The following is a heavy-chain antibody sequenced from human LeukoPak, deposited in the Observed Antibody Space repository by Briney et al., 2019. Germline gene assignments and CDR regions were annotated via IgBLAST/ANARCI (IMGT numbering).Heavy chain of an antibody. V-gene: IGHV3-23*01. CDR1: GFTFSSYA. Sequence: GRSLRLSCTASGFTFSSYAMSWVRRAPGKGLEWVSAISGSGGSTYYADSVKGRFTISRDNSKNTLYLQMNSLRAEDTAVYYCAKDVDIVATVFDYWGQGTLVTVSS. J-gene: IGHJ4*02. CDR2: ISGSGGST. D-gene: IGHD5-12*01. CDR3: AKDVDIVATVFDY.